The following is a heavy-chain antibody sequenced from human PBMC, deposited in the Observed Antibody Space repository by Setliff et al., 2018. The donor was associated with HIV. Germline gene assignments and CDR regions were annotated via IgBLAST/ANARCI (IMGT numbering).Heavy chain of an antibody. V-gene: IGHV4-39*02. CDR1: GPSIITTDYY. CDR2: IYFSGST. Sequence: PSETLSLTCSFSGPSIITTDYYWAWVRQPPGKGLEWIDSIYFSGSTDYNPSLKSRVTISGDTSQRPFSLSLASVTAADTAVYFCAAYFDFWSGYGLRGVVPCMDVWGKGTTVTVSS. J-gene: IGHJ6*03. D-gene: IGHD3-3*01. CDR3: AAYFDFWSGYGLRGVVPCMDV.